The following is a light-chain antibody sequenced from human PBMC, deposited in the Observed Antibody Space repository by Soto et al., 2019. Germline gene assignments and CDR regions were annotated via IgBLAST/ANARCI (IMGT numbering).Light chain of an antibody. CDR3: SSYTSSSTPHVV. CDR2: DVS. V-gene: IGLV2-14*01. J-gene: IGLJ2*01. Sequence: QSVLTQPASVSGSPGQSITISCTGTSNDVGGYNYVSWYQQHPGKAPKLMIYDVSNRPSGVSNRFSGSKSGNTASLTISGLQAEDEADYYCSSYTSSSTPHVVFGGGTKVTVL. CDR1: SNDVGGYNY.